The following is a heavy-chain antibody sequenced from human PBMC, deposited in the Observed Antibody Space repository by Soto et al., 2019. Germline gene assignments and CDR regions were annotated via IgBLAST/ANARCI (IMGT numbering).Heavy chain of an antibody. CDR2: INHSGST. Sequence: PSETLSLTCAVYGGSFSGYYWSWIRQPPGKGLEWIGEINHSGSTNYNPSLKSRVTISVDTSKNQFSLKLSSVTAADTAVYYCARGFWGDILTGYYYYYNGMDVWGQGTTVTVSS. D-gene: IGHD3-9*01. J-gene: IGHJ6*02. CDR3: ARGFWGDILTGYYYYYNGMDV. V-gene: IGHV4-34*01. CDR1: GGSFSGYY.